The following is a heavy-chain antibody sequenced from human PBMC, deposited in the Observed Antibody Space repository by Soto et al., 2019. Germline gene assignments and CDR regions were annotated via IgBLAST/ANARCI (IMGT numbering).Heavy chain of an antibody. CDR1: GLTVSTNY. J-gene: IGHJ4*02. CDR3: ARVTTLAFDY. D-gene: IGHD3-22*01. V-gene: IGHV3-66*01. Sequence: GGSLRLSCAASGLTVSTNYMSWVRQAPGKGLEWVSVIYSDGRTYHADSVKGRFTISRDNFENTLYLQMNSLRAEDTAVYYCARVTTLAFDYWGQGNLVTVSS. CDR2: IYSDGRT.